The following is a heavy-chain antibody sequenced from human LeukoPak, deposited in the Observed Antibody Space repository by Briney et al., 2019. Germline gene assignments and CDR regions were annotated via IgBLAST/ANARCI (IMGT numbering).Heavy chain of an antibody. D-gene: IGHD3-22*01. CDR1: EFTFSSYS. Sequence: PGGSLRLSCAASEFTFSSYSVNWVRQAPGKGLEWVSYISSSSSTIYYAGSVKGRFTISRDNAKNSLYLQMNSLRAEDTAVYYCARASYDSSGYYLGAGARADYWGQGTLVTVSS. J-gene: IGHJ4*02. CDR2: ISSSSSTI. V-gene: IGHV3-48*01. CDR3: ARASYDSSGYYLGAGARADY.